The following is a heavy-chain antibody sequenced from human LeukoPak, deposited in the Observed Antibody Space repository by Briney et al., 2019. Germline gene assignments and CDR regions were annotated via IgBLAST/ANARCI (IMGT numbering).Heavy chain of an antibody. CDR1: GGSISSYY. CDR2: IYYNRST. CDR3: AGSITMVRVDY. D-gene: IGHD3-10*01. Sequence: SETLSLTCTASGGSISSYYWSWIRQPPGKGLEGIGYIYYNRSTNYNPSLKIQGTITVYTTNNQISLNLSSKTPEDRATAYYAGSITMVRVDYWGQGNLDTVSS. V-gene: IGHV4-59*01. J-gene: IGHJ4*02.